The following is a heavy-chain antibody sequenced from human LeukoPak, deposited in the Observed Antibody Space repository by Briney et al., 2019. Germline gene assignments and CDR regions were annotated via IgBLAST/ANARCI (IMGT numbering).Heavy chain of an antibody. CDR3: AREGVEMATTYYFDY. CDR1: GGSISSYY. J-gene: IGHJ4*02. D-gene: IGHD5-24*01. CDR2: IYYRGST. V-gene: IGHV4-59*12. Sequence: SETLSLTCTVSGGSISSYYWSWIRQPPGKGLEWIGYIYYRGSTNYNPSLKSRVTISVDTSKNQFSLKLSSVTAADTAVYYCAREGVEMATTYYFDYWGQGTLVTVSS.